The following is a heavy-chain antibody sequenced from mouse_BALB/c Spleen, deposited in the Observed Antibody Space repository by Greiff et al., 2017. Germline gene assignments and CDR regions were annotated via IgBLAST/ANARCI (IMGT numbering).Heavy chain of an antibody. D-gene: IGHD1-1*01. CDR1: GYTFTSYW. CDR2: INPSTGYT. CDR3: ALSPYGTEGY. J-gene: IGHJ2*01. V-gene: IGHV1-7*01. Sequence: QVQLQQSGAELAKPGASVKMSCKASGYTFTSYWMHWVKQRPGQGLEWIGYINPSTGYTEYNQKFKDKATLTADKSSSTAYMQLSSLTSEDSAVYYCALSPYGTEGYWGQGTTLTVSS.